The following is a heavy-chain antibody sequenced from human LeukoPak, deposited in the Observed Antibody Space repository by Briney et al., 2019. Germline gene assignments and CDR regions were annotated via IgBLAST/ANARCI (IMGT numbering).Heavy chain of an antibody. V-gene: IGHV3-30*18. Sequence: GGSLRLSCAASGLTFSSYGMHWVRQAPGKGLEWVAVISYDGSNKYYADSVKGRFTISRDNSKNTLYLQMNSLRAEDTAVYYCAKDTPSSLRWRYYYYMDVWGKGTTVTVSS. CDR3: AKDTPSSLRWRYYYYMDV. D-gene: IGHD4-23*01. CDR2: ISYDGSNK. J-gene: IGHJ6*03. CDR1: GLTFSSYG.